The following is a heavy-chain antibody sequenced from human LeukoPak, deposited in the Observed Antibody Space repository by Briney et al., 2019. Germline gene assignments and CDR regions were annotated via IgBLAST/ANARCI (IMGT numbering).Heavy chain of an antibody. CDR1: GFTFSGYA. CDR3: ARDLHYWAAMDV. D-gene: IGHD2-8*02. Sequence: LSGGSLRLSCAASGFTFSGYAMSWVRQAPGKGQEWVSGFGSDGKTHYAESVQGRFAISRDPSKTTLYLQMNSLRTEDTALYYCARDLHYWAAMDVWGQGTTVTVSS. V-gene: IGHV3-23*01. J-gene: IGHJ6*02. CDR2: FGSDGKT.